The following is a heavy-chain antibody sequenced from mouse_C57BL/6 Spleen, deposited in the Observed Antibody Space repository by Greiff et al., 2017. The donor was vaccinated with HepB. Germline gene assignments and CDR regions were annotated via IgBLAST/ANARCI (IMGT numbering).Heavy chain of an antibody. D-gene: IGHD2-5*01. J-gene: IGHJ4*01. Sequence: EVQRVESGGGLVQPGGSLKLSCAASGFTFSDYYLYWVRQTPEKRLEWVAYISNGGGSTYYPDTVKGRFTIARDNAKNTLYLQMSRLKSEDTAMYYCARQNSNYHYYAMDYWGQGTSVTVSS. V-gene: IGHV5-12*01. CDR1: GFTFSDYY. CDR3: ARQNSNYHYYAMDY. CDR2: ISNGGGST.